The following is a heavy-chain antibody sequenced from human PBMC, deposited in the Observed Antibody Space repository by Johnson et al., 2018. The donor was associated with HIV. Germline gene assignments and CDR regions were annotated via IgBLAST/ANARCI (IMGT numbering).Heavy chain of an antibody. CDR2: ISGSGASR. D-gene: IGHD3-3*01. CDR3: AKTAWVFEGDASDI. J-gene: IGHJ3*02. Sequence: VQLVESGGGVVQPGGSLRLSCAASGFTFTSYTVSWVRQAPGKGLEWVSAISGSGASRYFADSVKGRFTISRDNSKNTLYLQMNSLRAEDTAIYYCAKTAWVFEGDASDIWGQGTMVTVSS. V-gene: IGHV3-23*04. CDR1: GFTFTSYT.